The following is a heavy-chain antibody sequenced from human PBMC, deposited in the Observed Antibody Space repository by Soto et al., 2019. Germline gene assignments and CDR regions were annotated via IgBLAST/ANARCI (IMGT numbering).Heavy chain of an antibody. CDR1: GFTFSSYG. D-gene: IGHD3-22*01. CDR2: IWYDGSNK. J-gene: IGHJ4*02. V-gene: IGHV3-33*01. Sequence: QVQLVESGGGVVQPGRSLRLSCAASGFTFSSYGMHWVRKAPGKGLEWVAVIWYDGSNKYYADSVKGRFTISRDNSKNTLYLQMNSLRAEDTAVYYCASHYYYDSSGFDYWGQGTLVTVSS. CDR3: ASHYYYDSSGFDY.